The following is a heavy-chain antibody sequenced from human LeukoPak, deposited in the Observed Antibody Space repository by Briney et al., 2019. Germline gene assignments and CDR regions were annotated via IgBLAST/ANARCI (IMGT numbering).Heavy chain of an antibody. Sequence: ASVKVSCKASGYTFTSYYMHWVRQAPGQGLEWMGIINPSGGSTSYAQKFQGRVTMTRDTSTSTVYMELSSLRSEDTAVYYCARDPDMSAAAGPYYFDYWGQGTLVTVSS. D-gene: IGHD6-13*01. CDR2: INPSGGST. CDR3: ARDPDMSAAAGPYYFDY. V-gene: IGHV1-46*01. J-gene: IGHJ4*02. CDR1: GYTFTSYY.